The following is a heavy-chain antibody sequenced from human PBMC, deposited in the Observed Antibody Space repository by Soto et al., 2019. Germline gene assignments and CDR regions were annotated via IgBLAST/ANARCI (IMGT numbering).Heavy chain of an antibody. J-gene: IGHJ4*02. CDR3: ARDAVAMDY. V-gene: IGHV3-30-3*01. Sequence: GGSLRLSCAASEFTISSYAIHWVRQAPGKGLEWVAVISYDGSSKYNSDSVKGPFTISRDKSKNTVYLQMHSLTVEDTAVYYCARDAVAMDYWGRGTLVTSP. CDR1: EFTISSYA. D-gene: IGHD6-19*01. CDR2: ISYDGSSK.